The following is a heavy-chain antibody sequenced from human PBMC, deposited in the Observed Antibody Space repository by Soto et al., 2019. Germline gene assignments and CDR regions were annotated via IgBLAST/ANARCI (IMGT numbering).Heavy chain of an antibody. V-gene: IGHV1-18*01. CDR2: ISAYNGNT. J-gene: IGHJ6*02. CDR3: ARVMAEEYYYDSSGYRRDYYYYYGMDV. Sequence: QVQLVQSGAEVKKPGASVKVSCKASGYTFTSYGISWVRQAPGQGLEWMGWISAYNGNTNYAQKLQGRVTMTTDTSTSTADMELRSLRSDDTAVYYCARVMAEEYYYDSSGYRRDYYYYYGMDVWGQGTTVTVSS. D-gene: IGHD3-22*01. CDR1: GYTFTSYG.